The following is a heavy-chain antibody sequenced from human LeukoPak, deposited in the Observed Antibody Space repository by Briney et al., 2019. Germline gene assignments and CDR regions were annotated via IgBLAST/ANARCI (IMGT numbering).Heavy chain of an antibody. D-gene: IGHD3-22*01. V-gene: IGHV1-8*03. CDR1: GYTFTGYY. CDR3: ARVPRGRSAGSGYYYGFDY. Sequence: ASVKVSCKASGYTFTGYYMHWVRQATGQGLEWMGWMNPNSGNTGYAQKFQGRVTITRNTSISTAYMELSSLRSEDTAVYYCARVPRGRSAGSGYYYGFDYWGQGTLVTVSS. J-gene: IGHJ4*02. CDR2: MNPNSGNT.